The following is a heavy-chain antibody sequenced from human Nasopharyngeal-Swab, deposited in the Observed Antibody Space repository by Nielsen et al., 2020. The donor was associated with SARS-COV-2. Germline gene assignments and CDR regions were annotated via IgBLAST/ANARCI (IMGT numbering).Heavy chain of an antibody. J-gene: IGHJ4*02. CDR2: ISSSSSYI. D-gene: IGHD6-19*01. Sequence: GESLKISCAASGFTFSSYSMNWVRQAPGKGLEWVSSISSSSSYIYYADSVKGRFTISRDNAKNSLYLQMNSLRAEDTAVYYCARGGMGGWYDYWGQGTLVTVSS. V-gene: IGHV3-21*01. CDR3: ARGGMGGWYDY. CDR1: GFTFSSYS.